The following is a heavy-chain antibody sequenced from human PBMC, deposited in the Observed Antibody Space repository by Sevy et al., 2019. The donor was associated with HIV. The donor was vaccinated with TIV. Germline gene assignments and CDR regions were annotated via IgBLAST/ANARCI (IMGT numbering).Heavy chain of an antibody. CDR2: IYYSGST. CDR1: GGSISSYY. J-gene: IGHJ5*02. D-gene: IGHD3-16*01. CDR3: AREPLSNGWFDP. Sequence: SETLSLTCTVSGGSISSYYWSWIRQPPGKGLEWIGYIYYSGSTNYNPSLKSRVTISVDTSKNQFSLKLGSVTAADTAVYYCAREPLSNGWFDPWGQGTLVTVSS. V-gene: IGHV4-59*13.